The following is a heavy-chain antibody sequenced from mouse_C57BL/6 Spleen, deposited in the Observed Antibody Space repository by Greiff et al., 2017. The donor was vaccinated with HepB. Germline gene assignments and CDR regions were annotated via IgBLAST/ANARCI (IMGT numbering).Heavy chain of an antibody. Sequence: VQLQQPGAELVKPGASVKLSCKASGYTFTSYWMQWVKQRPGQGLEWIGEIDPSDSYTNYNQKFKGKATLTVDTSSSTAYMQLSSLTSEDSAVYYCACFTTVVARWYFDVWGTGTTVTVSS. CDR1: GYTFTSYW. CDR2: IDPSDSYT. V-gene: IGHV1-50*01. J-gene: IGHJ1*03. D-gene: IGHD1-1*01. CDR3: ACFTTVVARWYFDV.